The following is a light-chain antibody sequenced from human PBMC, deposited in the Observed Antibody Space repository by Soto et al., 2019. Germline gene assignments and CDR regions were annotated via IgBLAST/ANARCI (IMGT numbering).Light chain of an antibody. V-gene: IGKV3-15*01. CDR3: QQYNNWPSIT. CDR1: QSVSSN. J-gene: IGKJ5*01. Sequence: EIVMTQSPAILSVSPGERATLSCRASQSVSSNLAWYQQKPRQAPRLLIYGASTRATGIPARFSGSGSGTEFTLTISSLQSEDFAVYYCQQYNNWPSITFGQGTRLEIK. CDR2: GAS.